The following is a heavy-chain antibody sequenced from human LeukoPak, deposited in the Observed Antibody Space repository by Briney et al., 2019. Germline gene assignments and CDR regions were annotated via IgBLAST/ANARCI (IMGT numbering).Heavy chain of an antibody. CDR1: GFTFSSYA. CDR3: ARDGDSGSYSDY. D-gene: IGHD1-26*01. Sequence: GGSLRLSCAASGFTFSSYAMHWVRQAPGKGLEYVSAISSNGGSTYYANSVKGRFTISRDNSKNPLYLQMGSRRAEDMAVYYCARDGDSGSYSDYWGQGTLVSVSS. CDR2: ISSNGGST. J-gene: IGHJ4*02. V-gene: IGHV3-64*01.